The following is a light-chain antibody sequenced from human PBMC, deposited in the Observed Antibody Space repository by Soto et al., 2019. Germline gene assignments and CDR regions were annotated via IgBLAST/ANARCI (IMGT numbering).Light chain of an antibody. J-gene: IGKJ5*01. CDR1: QSVSSY. V-gene: IGKV3-11*01. Sequence: ELVLTQSPVTLSLSPGEIATLSCRASQSVSSYLAWYQQKPGQAPRLLIYDASNSATGIPARFSGSGSGTDFTLTISSLEPEDFAVYYCQQRSNWQVTFGQGTRLEI. CDR3: QQRSNWQVT. CDR2: DAS.